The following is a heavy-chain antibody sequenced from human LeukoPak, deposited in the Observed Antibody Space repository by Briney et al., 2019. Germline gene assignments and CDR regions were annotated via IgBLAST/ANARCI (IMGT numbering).Heavy chain of an antibody. V-gene: IGHV4-61*02. J-gene: IGHJ5*02. CDR3: ARGVTVTTWDPWFDT. CDR2: VYTSGST. Sequence: SETLSLTCSVSGGSISSSSYYWSWIRQPAGRGLEWIGRVYTSGSTKYNPSLKGRVTISVDTSKNQFSLKLNSVTAADTAVYYCARGVTVTTWDPWFDTWGQGTLVTVSS. CDR1: GGSISSSSYY. D-gene: IGHD1-20*01.